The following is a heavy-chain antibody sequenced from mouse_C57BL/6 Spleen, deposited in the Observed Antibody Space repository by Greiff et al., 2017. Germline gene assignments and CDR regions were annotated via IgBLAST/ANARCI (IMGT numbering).Heavy chain of an antibody. CDR2: IYPGSGNT. Sequence: QVQLQQSGAELVRPGASVKLSCKASGYTFTDYYINWVKQRPGQGLEWISRIYPGSGNTYYNEKFKGKATLTAEKSSSTAYMQLSSLTSEDSAVYFCARDYDYDGGAVAYWGQGTLVTVSA. CDR1: GYTFTDYY. J-gene: IGHJ3*01. CDR3: ARDYDYDGGAVAY. D-gene: IGHD2-4*01. V-gene: IGHV1-76*01.